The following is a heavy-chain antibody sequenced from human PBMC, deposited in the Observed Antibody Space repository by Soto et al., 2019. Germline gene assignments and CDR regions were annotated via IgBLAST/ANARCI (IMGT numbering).Heavy chain of an antibody. Sequence: PGASVKVSCKASGYTFSGPYIYWIRQAPGQGLEWMGWIDPNSGGTEFAQKFQGRVTLTRATSISTVYMELNSLRSDGTGVYYCARDFRRHSHGVDVWGQGTAVTVSS. CDR2: IDPNSGGT. J-gene: IGHJ6*02. CDR3: ARDFRRHSHGVDV. D-gene: IGHD1-26*01. CDR1: GYTFSGPY. V-gene: IGHV1-2*02.